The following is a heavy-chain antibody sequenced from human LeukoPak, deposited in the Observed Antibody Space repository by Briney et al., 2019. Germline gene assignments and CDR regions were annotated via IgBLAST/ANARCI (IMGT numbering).Heavy chain of an antibody. D-gene: IGHD6-19*01. Sequence: GGSLRLSCAASGFTFSSYAMSWVRQAPGKGLEWVSSINSNSRYKYYAESVKGRFTISRDNAKNSLYLQMNSLRAEDTAVYYCARDWGVAGTGDAFDIWGQGTMVTVSS. CDR3: ARDWGVAGTGDAFDI. V-gene: IGHV3-21*01. CDR1: GFTFSSYA. CDR2: INSNSRYK. J-gene: IGHJ3*02.